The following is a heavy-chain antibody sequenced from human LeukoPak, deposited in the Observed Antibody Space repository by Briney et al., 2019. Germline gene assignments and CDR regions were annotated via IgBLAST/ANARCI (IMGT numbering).Heavy chain of an antibody. D-gene: IGHD3-3*01. J-gene: IGHJ6*03. CDR2: IYSGGST. CDR3: ARVFRPTGWNYYMDV. Sequence: GGSLRLSCAASGFTVSSNYMSWVRQAPGKGLEWVSVIYSGGSTYYADSVKGRFTISRDNSKNTLYLQMNSLRAEDTAVYYCARVFRPTGWNYYMDVWGKGTTVTVSS. V-gene: IGHV3-53*01. CDR1: GFTVSSNY.